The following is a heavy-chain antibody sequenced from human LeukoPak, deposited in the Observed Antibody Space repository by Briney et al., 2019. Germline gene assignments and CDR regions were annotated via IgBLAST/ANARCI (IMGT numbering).Heavy chain of an antibody. Sequence: SETLSLTCTVSGGSISRYYWSWIRQPPGKGLEWIGEINHSGSTNYNPSLKSRVTISVDTSKNQFSLKLSSVTAADTAVYYCARGVKFILWGQGTLVTVSS. J-gene: IGHJ4*02. CDR3: ARGVKFIL. D-gene: IGHD3-16*01. CDR2: INHSGST. V-gene: IGHV4-34*01. CDR1: GGSISRYY.